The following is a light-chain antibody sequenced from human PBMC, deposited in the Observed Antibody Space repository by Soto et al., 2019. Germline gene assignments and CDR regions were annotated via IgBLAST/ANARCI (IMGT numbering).Light chain of an antibody. V-gene: IGLV2-14*01. J-gene: IGLJ1*01. Sequence: QSVLTQPASVSGSPGQSITISCTGTSSDVGGYNYVSWYQQHPGKAPKLMIYDVSNRSSGVSNRFSGSKSGNTASLTISGLQAEDKADYYCSSYTSSLEVFGTGTKLTVL. CDR1: SSDVGGYNY. CDR2: DVS. CDR3: SSYTSSLEV.